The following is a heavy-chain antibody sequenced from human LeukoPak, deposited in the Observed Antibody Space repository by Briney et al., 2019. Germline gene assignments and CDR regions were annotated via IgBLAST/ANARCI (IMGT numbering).Heavy chain of an antibody. CDR2: IYYSGST. J-gene: IGHJ4*02. Sequence: SGTLSPTCTVSGSSISSGGYYWGWIRQPPGKGLEWIGSIYYSGSTYYNPSLKSRVTISVDTSKNQFSLKLSSVTAADTAVYYCASPGGGPTDYWGQGTLVTVSS. V-gene: IGHV4-39*01. CDR3: ASPGGGPTDY. D-gene: IGHD3-16*01. CDR1: GSSISSGGYY.